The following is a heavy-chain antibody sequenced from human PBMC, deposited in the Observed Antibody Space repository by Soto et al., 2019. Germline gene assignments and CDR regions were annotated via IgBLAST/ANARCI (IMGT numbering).Heavy chain of an antibody. D-gene: IGHD2-2*01. CDR2: IYYSGST. V-gene: IGHV4-31*03. J-gene: IGHJ6*03. CDR1: GGSISSGGYY. CDR3: ARKIVVVPAANPPPKDYYYYYMDV. Sequence: PSETLSLTCTVSGGSISSGGYYWSWIRQHPGKGLEWIGYIYYSGSTYYNPSLRSRVTISVDTSKNQFSLELSSVTAADTAVYYCARKIVVVPAANPPPKDYYYYYMDVWGKGTTVTVSS.